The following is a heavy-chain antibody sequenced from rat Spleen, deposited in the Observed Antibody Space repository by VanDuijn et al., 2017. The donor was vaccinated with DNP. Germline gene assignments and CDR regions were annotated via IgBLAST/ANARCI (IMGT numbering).Heavy chain of an antibody. D-gene: IGHD1-1*01. V-gene: IGHV5-31*01. CDR1: GFTFNNYW. CDR3: ARAHYSGDWYFDF. CDR2: ITSSGGST. J-gene: IGHJ1*01. Sequence: EVQLVETGGGLVQPGRSLKLSCVASGFTFNNYWLTWIRQVPGKGLEWVASITSSGGSTYYPDSVKGRFTISRDNAKNTLYLQMNSLRSEDTATYYCARAHYSGDWYFDFWGPGTMVTVSS.